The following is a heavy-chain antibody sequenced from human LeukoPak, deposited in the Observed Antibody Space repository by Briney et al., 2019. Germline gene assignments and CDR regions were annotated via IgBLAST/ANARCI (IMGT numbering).Heavy chain of an antibody. D-gene: IGHD3-16*01. Sequence: GASVKVSCKASGYTLTDYYLHWVRQAPGHGLKWMGWINPNSGATHYAQSFQARVTMTRDTSIGSGYMELTGLESADTAVYYCARGRRILGGPENAGDFFDFWGQGSLDTVSS. CDR2: INPNSGAT. CDR1: GYTLTDYY. V-gene: IGHV1-2*02. J-gene: IGHJ4*01. CDR3: ARGRRILGGPENAGDFFDF.